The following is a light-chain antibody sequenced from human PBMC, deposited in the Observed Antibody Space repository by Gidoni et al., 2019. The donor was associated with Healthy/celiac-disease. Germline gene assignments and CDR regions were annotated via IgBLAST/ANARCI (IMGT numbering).Light chain of an antibody. V-gene: IGKV3-15*01. CDR2: GAS. J-gene: IGKJ1*01. CDR3: QQYNNWPGT. Sequence: EMVMPQPPATLSVSPGERATLSCRASQSVSSNLACYQQQPGQAPRLLIYGASTRATGIPARFSGSGSGTEFTLTISSLQSEDFAVYYCQQYNNWPGTFGQGTKVEIK. CDR1: QSVSSN.